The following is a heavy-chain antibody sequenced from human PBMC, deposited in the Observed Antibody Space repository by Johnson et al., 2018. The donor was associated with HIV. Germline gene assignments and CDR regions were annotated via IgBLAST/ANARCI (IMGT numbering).Heavy chain of an antibody. CDR2: ISYDGHNE. D-gene: IGHD2-15*01. J-gene: IGHJ3*02. Sequence: QMLLVESGGGVVQPGRSLRLSCAASGFTFSSYAMHWVRQAPGKGLEWVAVISYDGHNEYYADSVEGRLTISRDNSKNTLYLQMNSLRAEDTAVYYCARVPWSLDAFDIWGQGTMVTVSS. CDR3: ARVPWSLDAFDI. CDR1: GFTFSSYA. V-gene: IGHV3-30*14.